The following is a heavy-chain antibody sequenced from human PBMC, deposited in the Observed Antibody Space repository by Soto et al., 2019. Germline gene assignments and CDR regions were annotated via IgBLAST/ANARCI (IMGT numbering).Heavy chain of an antibody. D-gene: IGHD4-17*01. CDR1: GFTFSSYA. V-gene: IGHV3-30-3*01. CDR3: ARDGPYDYGDYPNWFDP. Sequence: PGGSLRLSCAASGFTFSSYAMHWVRQAPGKGLEWVAVISYDGSNKYYADSVKGRFTISRDNAKNSLYLQMNSLRAEDTAVYYCARDGPYDYGDYPNWFDPWGQGTLVTVSS. CDR2: ISYDGSNK. J-gene: IGHJ5*02.